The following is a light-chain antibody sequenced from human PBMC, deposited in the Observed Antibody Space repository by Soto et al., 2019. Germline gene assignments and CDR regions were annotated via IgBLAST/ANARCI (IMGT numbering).Light chain of an antibody. CDR3: TSYTSSSTPWV. Sequence: QSALTQPASVSGSLGQSITISCTGTSSDVGAYDYVSWFQQHPGKAPKLMIYEVNNRPSGISNRFSGSKSGNTASLTISGLQAEDEADYHCTSYTSSSTPWVFGGGTKLTVL. J-gene: IGLJ3*02. CDR2: EVN. CDR1: SSDVGAYDY. V-gene: IGLV2-14*01.